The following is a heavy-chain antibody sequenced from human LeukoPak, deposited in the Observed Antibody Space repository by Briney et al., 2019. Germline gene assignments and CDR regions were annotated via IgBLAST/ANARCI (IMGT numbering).Heavy chain of an antibody. Sequence: GGSLRLSCAASGFTVSSNYMSWVRQAPGKGLEWVSVIYSGGSTYYADSVKGRFTISRDNSKNTLYLQMNSLRAEDTAVYYCARDQGWQQLPHDWGQGTLVTAPS. CDR1: GFTVSSNY. J-gene: IGHJ4*02. CDR2: IYSGGST. V-gene: IGHV3-53*01. D-gene: IGHD6-13*01. CDR3: ARDQGWQQLPHD.